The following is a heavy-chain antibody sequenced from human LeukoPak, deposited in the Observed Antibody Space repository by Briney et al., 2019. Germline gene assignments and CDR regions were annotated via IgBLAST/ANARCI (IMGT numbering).Heavy chain of an antibody. CDR3: ARRGLTAGFDY. CDR1: AFTLTTSW. CDR2: INREGSQI. Sequence: GGTLRLSCAASAFTLTTSWMTWVRQPPGKGLEWVTNINREGSQIDYMDSVKGRFTISRDSANNALYLQMNSLRAEDTAVYYCARRGLTAGFDYWGQGTLVTVSS. V-gene: IGHV3-7*01. J-gene: IGHJ4*02.